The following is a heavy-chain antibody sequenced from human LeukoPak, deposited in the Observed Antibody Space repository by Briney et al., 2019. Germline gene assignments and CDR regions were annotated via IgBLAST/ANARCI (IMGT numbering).Heavy chain of an antibody. D-gene: IGHD4-11*01. CDR2: IYYSGST. Sequence: SETLSLTCTVSGASISSYYGNWIGQPPGKGLEWIGYIYYSGSTNYNPSLKSRVTISVDTSKNQFSLKLSSVTAADTAVYYCARRNTVTSFDPWGQGTLVTVSS. J-gene: IGHJ5*02. CDR1: GASISSYY. CDR3: ARRNTVTSFDP. V-gene: IGHV4-59*01.